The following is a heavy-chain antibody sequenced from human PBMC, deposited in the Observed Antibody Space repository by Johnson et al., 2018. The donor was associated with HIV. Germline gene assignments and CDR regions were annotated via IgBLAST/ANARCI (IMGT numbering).Heavy chain of an antibody. D-gene: IGHD3-10*01. V-gene: IGHV3-30*03. J-gene: IGHJ3*02. CDR3: ARGVDGAFDI. CDR1: GFTFSSYG. CDR2: ISYAGSNK. Sequence: QVLLVESGGGVVQPGRSLRLSCAASGFTFSSYGMPWVRQAPGKGLEWVAVISYAGSNKYYAYSVKGRFTISRDNSKNTLYLQMNSLRAEDTAVYYCARGVDGAFDIWGQGTMVTVSS.